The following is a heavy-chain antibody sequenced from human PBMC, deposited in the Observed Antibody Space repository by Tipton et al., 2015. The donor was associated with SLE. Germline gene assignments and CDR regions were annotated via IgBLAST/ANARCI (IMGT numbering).Heavy chain of an antibody. CDR1: GGSFSGYY. Sequence: LRLSCAVYGGSFSGYYWSWIRQPPGKGLEWIGEINHSGSTNYNPSLKSRVTISVDTSKNQFSLKLSSVTAADTAVNYCARGSGGHSGSYFDAFDIWGQGTMVTVSS. D-gene: IGHD1-26*01. CDR2: INHSGST. V-gene: IGHV4-34*01. J-gene: IGHJ3*02. CDR3: ARGSGGHSGSYFDAFDI.